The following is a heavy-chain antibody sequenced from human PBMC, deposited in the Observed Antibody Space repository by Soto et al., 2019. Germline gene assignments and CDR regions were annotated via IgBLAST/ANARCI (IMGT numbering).Heavy chain of an antibody. J-gene: IGHJ4*02. D-gene: IGHD2-2*01. Sequence: QVQLVESGGGVVQPGRSLRLSCAASGFTFSSYGMHWVRQAPGKGLEWVAVIWYDGSNKYYADSVKGRFTISRDNSKNTLYLQMNSLRAEDTAVYYCARGKTLTGGVSPAFDYWGQGTLVTVSS. V-gene: IGHV3-33*01. CDR3: ARGKTLTGGVSPAFDY. CDR1: GFTFSSYG. CDR2: IWYDGSNK.